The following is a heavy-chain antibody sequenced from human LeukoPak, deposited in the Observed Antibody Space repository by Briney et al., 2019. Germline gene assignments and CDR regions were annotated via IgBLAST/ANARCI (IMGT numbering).Heavy chain of an antibody. Sequence: GSLRLSCAASGFTFSSYAMSWVRQAPGKGLEWIGYIYYSGSTNYNPSLKSRVTISVDTSKNQFSLKLSSVTAADTAVYYCARHISSSGWYDWFDPWGRGTLVTVSS. CDR2: IYYSGST. CDR1: GFTFSSYA. D-gene: IGHD6-19*01. V-gene: IGHV4-59*08. CDR3: ARHISSSGWYDWFDP. J-gene: IGHJ5*02.